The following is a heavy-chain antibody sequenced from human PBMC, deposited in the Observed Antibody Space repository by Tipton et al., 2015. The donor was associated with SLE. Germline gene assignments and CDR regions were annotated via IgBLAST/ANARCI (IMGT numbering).Heavy chain of an antibody. V-gene: IGHV4-31*03. CDR2: IYFGETT. CDR3: AKDYNYDYPDYN. Sequence: TLSLTCTVSGASVSSGANYWTWIRQLPGQGLEWIGYIYFGETTYYNPSLKGRVSISVDTSRNQFSLKLNSVTAADTAVYYCAKDYNYDYPDYNWGQGTLVIVSS. J-gene: IGHJ4*02. D-gene: IGHD4-17*01. CDR1: GASVSSGANY.